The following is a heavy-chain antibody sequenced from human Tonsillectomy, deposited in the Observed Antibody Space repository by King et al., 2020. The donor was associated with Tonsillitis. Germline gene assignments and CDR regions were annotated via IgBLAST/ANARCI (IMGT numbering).Heavy chain of an antibody. CDR2: ISGNGGST. Sequence: VQLVESGGDLVQPGGSLRLSCAASGFAFSSYAMSWVRQAPGKGLEWVSAISGNGGSTPYPDSVKGRFTISRDNSKNTLFLQLNSLRAEDTALYYCARGGLATRQFDYWGQGTLVTVSS. V-gene: IGHV3-23*04. J-gene: IGHJ4*02. D-gene: IGHD6-13*01. CDR1: GFAFSSYA. CDR3: ARGGLATRQFDY.